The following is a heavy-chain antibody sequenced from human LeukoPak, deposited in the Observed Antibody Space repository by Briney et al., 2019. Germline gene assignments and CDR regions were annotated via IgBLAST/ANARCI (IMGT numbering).Heavy chain of an antibody. CDR3: ARVSGGSFDSTRGNNYYDSSGYYYPGVGYYYYGMDV. CDR1: GHTFSGYY. CDR2: INPNIGHS. D-gene: IGHD3-22*01. V-gene: IGHV1-2*02. Sequence: APVKVPCKASGHTFSGYYMHWVRLAPGQGLEWIGWINPNIGHSKYELKFQGRVTMNRDTSISTDYMELSRLRSDDTAVFYCARVSGGSFDSTRGNNYYDSSGYYYPGVGYYYYGMDVWGQGTTVTVSS. J-gene: IGHJ6*02.